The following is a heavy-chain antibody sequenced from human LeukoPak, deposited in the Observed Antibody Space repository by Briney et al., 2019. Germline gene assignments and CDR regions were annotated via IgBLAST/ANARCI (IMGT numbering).Heavy chain of an antibody. V-gene: IGHV3-53*01. CDR2: IYSGGST. CDR1: GFTVSSNY. J-gene: IGHJ6*04. Sequence: GGSLRLSCAASGFTVSSNYMSWVRQAPGKWLEWVSVIYSGGSTYYADSVKGRFTISRDNSKNTLYLQMNSLRAEDTAVYYCARDLITMVRGVKYYYYGMDVWGKGTTVTVSS. CDR3: ARDLITMVRGVKYYYYGMDV. D-gene: IGHD3-10*01.